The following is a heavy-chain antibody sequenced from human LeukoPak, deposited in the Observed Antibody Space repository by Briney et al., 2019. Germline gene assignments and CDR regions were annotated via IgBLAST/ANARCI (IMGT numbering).Heavy chain of an antibody. CDR1: GFTFSSYG. J-gene: IGHJ4*02. V-gene: IGHV3-30*03. D-gene: IGHD3-10*01. Sequence: PGGSLRLSCAASGFTFSSYGMHWVRQAPGKGLEWVAVISYDGSNKYYADSVKGRFTISRDNSKNTLYLQMNSLRAEDTAVYYCARVPGFGELSSPDFDYWGQGTLVTVSS. CDR2: ISYDGSNK. CDR3: ARVPGFGELSSPDFDY.